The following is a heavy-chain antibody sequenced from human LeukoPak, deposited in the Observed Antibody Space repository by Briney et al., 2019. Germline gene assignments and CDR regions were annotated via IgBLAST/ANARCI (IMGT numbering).Heavy chain of an antibody. J-gene: IGHJ5*02. CDR1: GYTFTGYY. V-gene: IGHV1-2*02. Sequence: GASVKVSCKASGYTFTGYYMHWVRQAPGQGLEWMGWINPNSGGTNYAQKFQGRVTMTGDTSISTAYMELSRLRSDDTAVYYCARLAAVLGSSNWFDPWGQGTLVTVSS. D-gene: IGHD3-10*01. CDR2: INPNSGGT. CDR3: ARLAAVLGSSNWFDP.